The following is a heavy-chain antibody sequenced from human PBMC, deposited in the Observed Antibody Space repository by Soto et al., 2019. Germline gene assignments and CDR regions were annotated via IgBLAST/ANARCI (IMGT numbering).Heavy chain of an antibody. CDR1: GGSISSDY. J-gene: IGHJ6*02. D-gene: IGHD3-10*01. V-gene: IGHV4-59*01. CDR3: ARDWAWFGELEVPRSYYHGMDV. CDR2: IYNSVSV. Sequence: LSLTCTVSGGSISSDYWSWIRQPPGKGLEWMGYIYNSVSVNYNPSLKSRVTISVDTTKNQLSLKLTSVTAADTAVYYCARDWAWFGELEVPRSYYHGMDVWGQGTTVTVSS.